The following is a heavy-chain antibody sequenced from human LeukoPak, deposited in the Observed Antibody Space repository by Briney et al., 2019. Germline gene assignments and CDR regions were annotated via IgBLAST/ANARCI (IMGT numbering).Heavy chain of an antibody. CDR3: AKGSRSSRPYYFDF. J-gene: IGHJ4*02. Sequence: GGSLRLSCTASGFTFNKYAMSWVRQAPGKGLEWVSAITGSGDDTYHADSVKGRFTISRDNSQNTLYLQMNSLRAEDTAIYYCAKGSRSSRPYYFDFWDQEILVTVSS. V-gene: IGHV3-23*01. CDR2: ITGSGDDT. CDR1: GFTFNKYA. D-gene: IGHD3-10*01.